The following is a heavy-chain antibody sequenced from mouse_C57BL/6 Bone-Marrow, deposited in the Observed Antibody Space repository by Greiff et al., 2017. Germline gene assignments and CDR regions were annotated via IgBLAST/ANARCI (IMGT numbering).Heavy chain of an antibody. D-gene: IGHD2-14*01. CDR3: AREFYYRKAMDY. J-gene: IGHJ4*01. CDR2: IYPRSGNT. V-gene: IGHV1-81*01. Sequence: QVQLKQSGAELARPGASVKLSCKASGYTFTSYGISWVKQRTGQGLEWIGEIYPRSGNTYYNEKFKGKATLTADTSSSTAYMELRSLTSEDSAVYFCAREFYYRKAMDYDGRGTSVTVTA. CDR1: GYTFTSYG.